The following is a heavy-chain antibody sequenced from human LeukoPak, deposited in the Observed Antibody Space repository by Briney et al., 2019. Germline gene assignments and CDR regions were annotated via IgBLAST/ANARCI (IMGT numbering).Heavy chain of an antibody. CDR3: AREGEGIAAAGTGNWFDP. D-gene: IGHD6-13*01. CDR2: INHSGST. V-gene: IGHV4-34*01. CDR1: GGSFSGYY. J-gene: IGHJ5*02. Sequence: SENLSLTCAVYGGSFSGYYWSWIRQPPGKGLEWIGEINHSGSTNYNPSLKSRVTISVDTSKNQFSLKLSSVTAADTAVYYCAREGEGIAAAGTGNWFDPWGQGTLVTVSS.